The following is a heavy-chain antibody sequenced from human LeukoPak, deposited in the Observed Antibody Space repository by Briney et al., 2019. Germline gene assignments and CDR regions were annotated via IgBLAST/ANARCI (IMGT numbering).Heavy chain of an antibody. CDR2: INPSVGST. V-gene: IGHV1-46*01. CDR3: AREQWLALDY. CDR1: GYTFTSYY. J-gene: IGHJ4*02. D-gene: IGHD6-19*01. Sequence: ASVKVSCKASGYTFTSYYMHWVRQAPGRALEWMGIINPSVGSTSYAQKFQGRVTMTRDTSTSTVYMELSSLRAEDTAVYYCAREQWLALDYWGQGTLVTVST.